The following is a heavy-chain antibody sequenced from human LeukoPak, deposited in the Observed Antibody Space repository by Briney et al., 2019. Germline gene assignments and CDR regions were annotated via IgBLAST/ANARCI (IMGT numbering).Heavy chain of an antibody. J-gene: IGHJ5*02. CDR3: ARNFDMKGFDP. Sequence: ASVKVSCKASGYTFTGYYMNWVRQAPAQGLEWMGWINYDSGFTKYAQKLQGRVTMTRDTSITTVYMDLTRLASDDTAVYYCARNFDMKGFDPWGQGTLVTVSS. CDR2: INYDSGFT. V-gene: IGHV1-2*02. CDR1: GYTFTGYY. D-gene: IGHD3-9*01.